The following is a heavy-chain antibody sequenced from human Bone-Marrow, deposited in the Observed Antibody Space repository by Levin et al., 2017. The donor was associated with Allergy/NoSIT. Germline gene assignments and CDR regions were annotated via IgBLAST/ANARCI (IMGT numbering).Heavy chain of an antibody. V-gene: IGHV1-2*02. CDR1: GYTFTGYY. D-gene: IGHD3-10*01. CDR2: INPNSGGT. Sequence: ASVKVSCKASGYTFTGYYMHWVRQAPGQGLEWMGWINPNSGGTNYAQKFQGRVTMTRDTSISTAYMELSRLRSDATAVYYCARVRRSLRGNWFDPWGQGTLVTVSS. CDR3: ARVRRSLRGNWFDP. J-gene: IGHJ5*02.